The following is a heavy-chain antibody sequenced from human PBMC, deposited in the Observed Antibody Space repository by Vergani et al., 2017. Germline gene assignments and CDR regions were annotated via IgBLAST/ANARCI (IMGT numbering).Heavy chain of an antibody. Sequence: QVQLVESGGGLVKPGGSLRLSCAASGFTFSDYYMSWIRQAPGKGLEWVSYISSSGSTIYYADSVKGRFTISRDNAKNSLYLQMNSLRAEDTAVYYCARGTSESEEYYDFWSGYRNNWFDPWGQGTLVTVSS. CDR1: GFTFSDYY. D-gene: IGHD3-3*01. CDR3: ARGTSESEEYYDFWSGYRNNWFDP. CDR2: ISSSGSTI. J-gene: IGHJ5*02. V-gene: IGHV3-11*01.